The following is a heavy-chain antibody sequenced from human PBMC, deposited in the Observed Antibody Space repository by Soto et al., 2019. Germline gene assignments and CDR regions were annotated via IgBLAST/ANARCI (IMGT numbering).Heavy chain of an antibody. J-gene: IGHJ4*02. CDR2: MRPNSGTT. CDR1: GNTFTSYD. V-gene: IGHV1-8*01. CDR3: ARGRGSTSWYYFDY. Sequence: GASVKVSCKTSGNTFTSYDMNWVRQAPGQGLEWMGWMRPNSGTTGYAGKFQGRVSMTRNTSISTAYMELSGLTSEDTAVDYCARGRGSTSWYYFDYWGQGTQVTVSS. D-gene: IGHD6-13*01.